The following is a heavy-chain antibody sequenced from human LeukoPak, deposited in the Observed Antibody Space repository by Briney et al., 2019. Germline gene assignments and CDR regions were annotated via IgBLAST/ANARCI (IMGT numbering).Heavy chain of an antibody. CDR2: INPNSGGT. CDR1: GYTFTGYY. D-gene: IGHD3-3*01. CDR3: ARDRITIFGWDAFDI. Sequence: GASVKVSCKASGYTFTGYYMHWVRQAPGQGLEWMGWINPNSGGTNYAQKFQGGVTMTRDTSISTAYMELSRLRSDDTAVYYCARDRITIFGWDAFDIWGQGTMVTVSS. V-gene: IGHV1-2*02. J-gene: IGHJ3*02.